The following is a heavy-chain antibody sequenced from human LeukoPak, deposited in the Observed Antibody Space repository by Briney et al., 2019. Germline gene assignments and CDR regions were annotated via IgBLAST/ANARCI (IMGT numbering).Heavy chain of an antibody. J-gene: IGHJ4*02. D-gene: IGHD6-13*01. Sequence: GGSLRLSCAASGFTFSSYWMSWVRRAPGKGLEWVANIKQDGSEKYYVDSVKGRFTISRDNAKNSLYLQMNSLRAEDTAVYYCAREPAAALEDYWGQGTLVTVSS. CDR3: AREPAAALEDY. CDR2: IKQDGSEK. CDR1: GFTFSSYW. V-gene: IGHV3-7*01.